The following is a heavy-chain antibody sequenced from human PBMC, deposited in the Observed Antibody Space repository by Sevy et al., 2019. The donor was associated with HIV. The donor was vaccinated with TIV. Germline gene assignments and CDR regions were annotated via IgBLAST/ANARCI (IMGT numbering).Heavy chain of an antibody. V-gene: IGHV3-23*01. CDR3: AKGFCSGATCPRDYYYYGMDV. Sequence: GGSLRLSCSASEFTFSSYAMSWVRQAPGKGLVWVSSISGSGRFTYYADFVEGRFIISRDNSKNTLSVQMNSLRAEDTAVYYCAKGFCSGATCPRDYYYYGMDVWGQGTTVTVSS. CDR1: EFTFSSYA. J-gene: IGHJ6*02. D-gene: IGHD2-15*01. CDR2: ISGSGRFT.